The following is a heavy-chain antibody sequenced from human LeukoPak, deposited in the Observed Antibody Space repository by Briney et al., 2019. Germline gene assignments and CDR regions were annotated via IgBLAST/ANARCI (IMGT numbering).Heavy chain of an antibody. Sequence: GGSLRLSCEATGFTFSSYGMSWVRRAPGKGLEWVSTITGRGDTTYDAQSVKGRFTISRDNSKNTLYLQMNTLRAEDTAVYYCAKAEMTVLRKPNDYWGQGTLVTVSS. J-gene: IGHJ4*02. V-gene: IGHV3-23*01. D-gene: IGHD2-21*02. CDR3: AKAEMTVLRKPNDY. CDR1: GFTFSSYG. CDR2: ITGRGDTT.